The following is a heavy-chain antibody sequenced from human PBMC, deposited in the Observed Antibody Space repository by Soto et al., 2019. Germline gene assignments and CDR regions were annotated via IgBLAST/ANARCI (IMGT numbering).Heavy chain of an antibody. V-gene: IGHV1-3*01. CDR1: GYTFIRSA. J-gene: IGHJ4*02. D-gene: IGHD6-13*01. CDR2: INVANGNT. Sequence: GASVKVSCKASGYTFIRSAMHWVRQAPGQRLEWMGWINVANGNTKYSQKFQGRVTITRDTSASTAYMELSSLRSEDTAVYYCASGYSSSWYSPGYWGQGTLVTVSS. CDR3: ASGYSSSWYSPGY.